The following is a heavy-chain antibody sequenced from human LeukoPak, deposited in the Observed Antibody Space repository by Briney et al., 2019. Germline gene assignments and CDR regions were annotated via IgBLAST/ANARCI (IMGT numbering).Heavy chain of an antibody. CDR3: ARDLLPGSGTPLDY. CDR1: GGTFSSYT. V-gene: IGHV1-69*04. D-gene: IGHD3-10*01. J-gene: IGHJ4*02. CDR2: IIPILGIA. Sequence: GASVKVSCKASGGTFSSYTISRVRQAPGQGLEWMGRIIPILGIANYAQKFQGRVTITADKSTSTAYMELSSLRSEDTAVYYCARDLLPGSGTPLDYWGQGTLVTVSS.